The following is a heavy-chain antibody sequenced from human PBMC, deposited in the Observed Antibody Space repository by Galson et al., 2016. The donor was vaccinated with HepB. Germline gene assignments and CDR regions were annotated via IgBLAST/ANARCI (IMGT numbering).Heavy chain of an antibody. CDR3: AKDGMATVRLGFDY. CDR1: GGSVSSSD. Sequence: ETLSLTCAVSGGSVSSSDWWTWVRQPPGKGLEWVSGISGSGGSTYYADSVKGRFTISRDNSKNTLYLQMNSLRAEDTAVYYCAKDGMATVRLGFDYWGQGTLVTVSS. D-gene: IGHD5-24*01. V-gene: IGHV3-23*01. CDR2: ISGSGGST. J-gene: IGHJ4*02.